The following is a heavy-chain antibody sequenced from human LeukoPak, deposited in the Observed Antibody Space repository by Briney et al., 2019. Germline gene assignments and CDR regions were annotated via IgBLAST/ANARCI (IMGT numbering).Heavy chain of an antibody. Sequence: GGSLRLSCAASGFTFNNYAMHWVRQAPGKGLEWVAVISYDGSNKYYADSVKGRFTISRDNAKNSLYLQMNSLRAEDTAVYYCARDFAGRGDWGQGTLVTVSS. CDR1: GFTFNNYA. J-gene: IGHJ4*02. D-gene: IGHD3-10*01. V-gene: IGHV3-30-3*01. CDR2: ISYDGSNK. CDR3: ARDFAGRGD.